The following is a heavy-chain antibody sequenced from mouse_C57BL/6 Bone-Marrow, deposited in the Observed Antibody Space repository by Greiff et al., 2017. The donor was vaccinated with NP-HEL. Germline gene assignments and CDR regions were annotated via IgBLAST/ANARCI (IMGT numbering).Heavy chain of an antibody. CDR3: ARGHYGGYYAMDY. D-gene: IGHD1-1*02. J-gene: IGHJ4*01. V-gene: IGHV5-4*03. Sequence: EVKLEESGGGLVKPGGSLKLSCAASGFTFSSYAMSWVRQTPEKRLEWVATISDGGSYTYYPDNVKGRFTISRDNAKNNLYLQMSHLKSEDTAMYYCARGHYGGYYAMDYWGQGTSVTVSS. CDR1: GFTFSSYA. CDR2: ISDGGSYT.